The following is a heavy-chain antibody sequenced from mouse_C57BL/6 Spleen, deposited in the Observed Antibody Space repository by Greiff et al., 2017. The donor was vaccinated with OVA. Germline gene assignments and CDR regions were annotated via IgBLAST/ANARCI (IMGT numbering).Heavy chain of an antibody. CDR1: GFTFSSYA. CDR3: ARDGGFTTVVATPFAY. D-gene: IGHD1-1*01. V-gene: IGHV5-4*01. CDR2: ISDGGSYT. J-gene: IGHJ3*01. Sequence: DVKLVESGGGLVKPGGSLKLSCAASGFTFSSYAMSWVRQTPEKRLEWVATISDGGSYTYYPDNVKGRFTISRDNAKTNLYLQMSHLKSEDTAMYYCARDGGFTTVVATPFAYWGQGTLVTVSA.